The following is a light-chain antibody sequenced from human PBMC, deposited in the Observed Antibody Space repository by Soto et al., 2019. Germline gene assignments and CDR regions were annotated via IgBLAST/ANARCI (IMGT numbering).Light chain of an antibody. V-gene: IGLV3-21*04. J-gene: IGLJ2*01. CDR3: QVWDSSSNHVV. Sequence: SYELTQPPSVSVAPGKTARITCGGNNIGSKSVHWYQQKAGQAPILAMYYDSDRPSGIPERFSGSNSGNTATLTISTVEAGDEADYYCQVWDSSSNHVVFGGGTKVTVL. CDR2: YDS. CDR1: NIGSKS.